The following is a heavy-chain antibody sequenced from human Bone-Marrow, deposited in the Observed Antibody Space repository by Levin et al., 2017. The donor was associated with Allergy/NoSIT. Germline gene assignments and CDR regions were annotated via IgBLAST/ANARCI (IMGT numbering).Heavy chain of an antibody. V-gene: IGHV3-9*01. D-gene: IGHD6-13*01. J-gene: IGHJ4*02. Sequence: PGGSLRLSCAASGFVFEDYAMHWVRQAPGKGLEWVSGVKWNGDFTGYADSVKGRFTISRDNARNTLYLQMNSLRIEDTAFYFCAKDMSALAAAGDFDYWGQGILVTVSS. CDR3: AKDMSALAAAGDFDY. CDR1: GFVFEDYA. CDR2: VKWNGDFT.